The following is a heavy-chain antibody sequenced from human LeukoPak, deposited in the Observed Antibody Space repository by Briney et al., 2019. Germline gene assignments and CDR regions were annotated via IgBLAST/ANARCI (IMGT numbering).Heavy chain of an antibody. D-gene: IGHD2-15*01. V-gene: IGHV3-23*01. CDR3: AKSGYCSGGSCYSHFDY. Sequence: GGSLRLSCAASGFTFSSYAMSRVRQAPGKGLEWVSAISGSGGSTYYADSVKGRFTISRDNSKNTLYLQMNSLRAEDTAVYYCAKSGYCSGGSCYSHFDYWGQGTLVTVSS. CDR1: GFTFSSYA. J-gene: IGHJ4*02. CDR2: ISGSGGST.